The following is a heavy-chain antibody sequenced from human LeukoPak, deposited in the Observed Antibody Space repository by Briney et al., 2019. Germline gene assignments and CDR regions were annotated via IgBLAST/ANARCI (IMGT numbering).Heavy chain of an antibody. CDR3: ALNGREVPSGAFDI. CDR2: ISGSGGST. CDR1: GFTFSSYS. D-gene: IGHD3-16*02. V-gene: IGHV3-23*01. J-gene: IGHJ3*02. Sequence: GGSLRLSCAASGFTFSSYSMNWVRQAPGKGLEWVSAISGSGGSTYYADSVKGRFTISRDNSKNTLYLQMNSLRAEDTAVYYCALNGREVPSGAFDIWGQGTMVTVSS.